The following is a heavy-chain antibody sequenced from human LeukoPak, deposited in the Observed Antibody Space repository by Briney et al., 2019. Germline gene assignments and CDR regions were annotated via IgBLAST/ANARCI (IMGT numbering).Heavy chain of an antibody. CDR2: ISGSGGTT. Sequence: PGGSLRLFCAASGFTFSSYAMSWVRQTPGKGLEWVSAISGSGGTTYYADSVKGRLIISRDNSKNTLFLQMNSLRAEDTAVYYCAKILDDYYYFGMDVWGQGTTVAVSS. CDR3: AKILDDYYYFGMDV. J-gene: IGHJ6*02. V-gene: IGHV3-23*01. D-gene: IGHD1-26*01. CDR1: GFTFSSYA.